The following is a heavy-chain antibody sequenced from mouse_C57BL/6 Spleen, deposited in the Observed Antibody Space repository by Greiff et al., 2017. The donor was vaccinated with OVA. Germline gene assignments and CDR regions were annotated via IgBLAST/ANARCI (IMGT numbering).Heavy chain of an antibody. V-gene: IGHV1-80*01. CDR2: IYPGDGDT. CDR3: AREGDYYGSSGFAY. Sequence: LVESGAELVKPGASVKISCKASGYAFSSYWMNWVKQRPGKGLEWIGQIYPGDGDTNYNGKFKGKATLTADKSSSTAYMQLSSLTSEDSAVYFCAREGDYYGSSGFAYWGQGTLVTVSA. CDR1: GYAFSSYW. D-gene: IGHD1-1*01. J-gene: IGHJ3*01.